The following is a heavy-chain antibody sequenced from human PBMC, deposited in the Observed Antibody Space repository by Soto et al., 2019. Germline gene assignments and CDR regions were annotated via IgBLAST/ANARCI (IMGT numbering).Heavy chain of an antibody. CDR2: ISATGGST. J-gene: IGHJ4*02. CDR1: GFTFNNYA. CDR3: AKDRLAGNFDY. Sequence: EVQVLDSGGGLVQPGGSLRLSCAASGFTFNNYAMNWVRQAPGKGLEWVATISATGGSTYYADSVKGRFTISRDNSKNPVYFQMNGLRVEDTAVYYCAKDRLAGNFDYWGQGTQVTVSS. V-gene: IGHV3-23*01.